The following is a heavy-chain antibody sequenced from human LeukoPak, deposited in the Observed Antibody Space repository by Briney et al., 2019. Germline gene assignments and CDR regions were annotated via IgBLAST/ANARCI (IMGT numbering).Heavy chain of an antibody. J-gene: IGHJ4*02. Sequence: GGSLRLSCAASGFTFSDYYMSWIRQAPGKGPEWVSYISSSGSTIYYADSVKGRFTISRDNAKNSLYLQMDSLRAEDTAVYYCARGDPMVAPDYWGQGTLVTVSS. CDR3: ARGDPMVAPDY. D-gene: IGHD4/OR15-4a*01. CDR1: GFTFSDYY. CDR2: ISSSGSTI. V-gene: IGHV3-11*01.